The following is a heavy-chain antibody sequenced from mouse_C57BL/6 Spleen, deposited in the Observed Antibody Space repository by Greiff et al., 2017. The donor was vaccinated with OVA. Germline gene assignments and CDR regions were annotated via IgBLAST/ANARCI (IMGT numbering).Heavy chain of an antibody. J-gene: IGHJ3*01. Sequence: EVKVEESGGGLVQPGGSMKLSCAASGFTFSDAWMDWVRQSPEKGLEWVAEIRNKANNHATHYAESGKGRFTIPRADSKSSVYLQMDNLRAEDTGIYYCLHGSGFAYWGQGTLVTVSA. CDR2: IRNKANNHAT. V-gene: IGHV6-6*01. CDR1: GFTFSDAW. D-gene: IGHD2-2*01. CDR3: LHGSGFAY.